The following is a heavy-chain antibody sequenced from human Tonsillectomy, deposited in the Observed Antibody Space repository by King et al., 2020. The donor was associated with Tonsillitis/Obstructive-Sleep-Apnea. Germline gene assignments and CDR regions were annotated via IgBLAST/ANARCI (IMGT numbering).Heavy chain of an antibody. Sequence: QLQESGPGLVKPSETLSLTCTVSGGSISRYYWSWIRQPPGKGLEWMGYIYYSGGTNYNPSLKSRVILSVDTSQNQVSLKLSSVTAADTAVYYCARGSYDSSGLNWFDPWGQGTLVTVSS. CDR3: ARGSYDSSGLNWFDP. V-gene: IGHV4-59*01. CDR1: GGSISRYY. D-gene: IGHD3-22*01. CDR2: IYYSGGT. J-gene: IGHJ5*02.